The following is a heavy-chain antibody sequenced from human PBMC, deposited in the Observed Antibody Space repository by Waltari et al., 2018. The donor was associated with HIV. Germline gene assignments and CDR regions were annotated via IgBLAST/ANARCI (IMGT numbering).Heavy chain of an antibody. Sequence: QLQLQESGPGLVKPSETLSLTCTVSGGSISSSSYYWGWIRQPPGKGLEWIGSIYYSGSTYYNPSLKGRVTISVDTSKTQFSLKLRSVTPADTPVYYWASVRYDVWSGYYYYYGMDVWGQGTTVTVSS. J-gene: IGHJ6*02. CDR2: IYYSGST. V-gene: IGHV4-39*01. CDR1: GGSISSSSYY. D-gene: IGHD3-3*01. CDR3: ASVRYDVWSGYYYYYGMDV.